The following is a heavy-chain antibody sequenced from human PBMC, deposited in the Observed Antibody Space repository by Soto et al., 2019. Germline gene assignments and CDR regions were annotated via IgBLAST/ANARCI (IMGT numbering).Heavy chain of an antibody. Sequence: ASVKVSCKASGGTFSSYAISWVRQAPGQGLEWMGGIIPIFGTANYAQKFQGRVTITADESTSTAYMELSSLRSEDTAVYYCARDRPPPENWFDPWGQGTMVTVSS. CDR3: ARDRPPPENWFDP. J-gene: IGHJ5*01. CDR2: IIPIFGTA. V-gene: IGHV1-69*13. CDR1: GGTFSSYA.